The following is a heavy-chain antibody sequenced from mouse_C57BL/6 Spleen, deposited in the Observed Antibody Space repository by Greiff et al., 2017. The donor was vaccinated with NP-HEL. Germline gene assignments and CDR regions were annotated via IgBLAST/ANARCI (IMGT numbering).Heavy chain of an antibody. V-gene: IGHV1-39*01. CDR1: GYSFTDYN. CDR2: INPNYGTT. D-gene: IGHD2-4*01. CDR3: ERGGYDYDGYAMDY. Sequence: EVKLMESGPELVKPGASVKISCKASGYSFTDYNMNWVKQSNGKSLEWIGGINPNYGTTSYNQKFKGKATLTVDQSSSTAYMQLNRLTSEDSAVYYGERGGYDYDGYAMDYWGQGTSVTVSS. J-gene: IGHJ4*01.